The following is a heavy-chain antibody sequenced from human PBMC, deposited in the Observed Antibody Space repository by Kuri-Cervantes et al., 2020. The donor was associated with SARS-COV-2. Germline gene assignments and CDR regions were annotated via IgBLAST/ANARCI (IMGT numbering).Heavy chain of an antibody. D-gene: IGHD6-13*01. V-gene: IGHV1-69*04. CDR2: IIPILGTA. CDR1: GYTFTSYE. CDR3: ASSIAAAGWDAFDI. J-gene: IGHJ3*02. Sequence: SVNVSCKASGYTFTSYEISWVRQARGQGLEWMGRIIPILGTANYAQKFQGRVTITADKSASTAYMELSSLRSEDTAVYYCASSIAAAGWDAFDIWVQGTMVTVSS.